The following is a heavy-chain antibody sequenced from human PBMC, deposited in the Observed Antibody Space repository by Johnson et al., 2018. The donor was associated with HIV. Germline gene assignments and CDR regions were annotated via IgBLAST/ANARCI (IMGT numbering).Heavy chain of an antibody. CDR2: INHDMSAI. D-gene: IGHD5-24*01. V-gene: IGHV3-7*01. Sequence: VQLVESGGGLVKPGGSLRLSCAASGFTFSSYWMSWVRQAPGKGPEWVANINHDMSAIHYVDSVKGRFTVSRDNAKMSLFLQMNSLSVEDTAVYFCGSLGDGHQKGAFEIWGHGTRVTVSS. CDR1: GFTFSSYW. J-gene: IGHJ3*02. CDR3: GSLGDGHQKGAFEI.